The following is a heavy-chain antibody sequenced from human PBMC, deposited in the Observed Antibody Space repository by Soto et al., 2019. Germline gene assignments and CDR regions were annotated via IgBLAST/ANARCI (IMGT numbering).Heavy chain of an antibody. J-gene: IGHJ4*02. CDR1: GFTFNTYV. CDR2: ISVKGDTT. D-gene: IGHD6-19*01. CDR3: AKGGWLDD. Sequence: EVQVLESGGGLVQPGGSLRLSCAASGFTFNTYVMTWARQAPGKGLEWVSVISVKGDTTDYADTVKGRFIISRDNSKNMLYLQMTSLRPEDTAVYYCAKGGWLDDWGQGTLVTVSS. V-gene: IGHV3-23*01.